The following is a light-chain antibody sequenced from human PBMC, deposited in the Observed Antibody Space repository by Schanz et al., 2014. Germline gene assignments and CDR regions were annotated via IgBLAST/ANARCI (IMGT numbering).Light chain of an antibody. CDR3: ATWDDGLTARV. Sequence: QSALTQPPSASGSPGQSVTISCTGSSSDIGGYNSVSWYQQFPGKAPKLMISEVSKRPSGVPDRFSGSKSGTSASLAIIGLQSEDEADYYCATWDDGLTARVFGGGTKLTVL. V-gene: IGLV2-8*01. CDR2: EVS. CDR1: SSDIGGYNS. J-gene: IGLJ3*02.